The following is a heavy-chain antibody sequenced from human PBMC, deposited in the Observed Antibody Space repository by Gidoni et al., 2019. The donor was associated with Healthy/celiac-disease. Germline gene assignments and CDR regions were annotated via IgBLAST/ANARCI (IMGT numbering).Heavy chain of an antibody. V-gene: IGHV1-8*01. Sequence: QVQLVQSGAEVKKPGASVKVSCKASGYTFTSYDINWVRQATGQRLEWMGWMNPNSGNTGYAQKFQGRVAMTRNTSISTSYMELSSLRSEDTAVYYCASEDHPTRGGVRGMDVWGQGTTVTVSS. J-gene: IGHJ6*02. CDR1: GYTFTSYD. CDR3: ASEDHPTRGGVRGMDV. CDR2: MNPNSGNT. D-gene: IGHD3-16*01.